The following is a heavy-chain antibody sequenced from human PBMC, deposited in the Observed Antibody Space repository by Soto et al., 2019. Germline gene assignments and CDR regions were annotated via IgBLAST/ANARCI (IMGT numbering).Heavy chain of an antibody. CDR2: VNPNSGNT. V-gene: IGHV1-8*01. CDR1: GYTFTSYD. Sequence: ASVKVSCKASGYTFTSYDINWVRQATGQGLEWMGWVNPNSGNTGYAQKFQGRVTMTRNTSISTAYMELSSLRSEDTAVYYCARDLAVATGFDPWGQGTLVTVSS. CDR3: ARDLAVATGFDP. J-gene: IGHJ5*02. D-gene: IGHD6-19*01.